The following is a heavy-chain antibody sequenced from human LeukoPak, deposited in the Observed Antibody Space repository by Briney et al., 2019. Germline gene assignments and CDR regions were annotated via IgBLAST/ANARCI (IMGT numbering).Heavy chain of an antibody. CDR2: IYYSGST. CDR1: GGSISSSSYY. D-gene: IGHD5-18*01. Sequence: PSETLSLTCTVSGGSISSSSYYWGWIRQPPGKGLEWIGSIYYSGSTYYNPSLKSRVTISVDTSKNQFSLKLSSVTAADTAVYYCARGPEAAGEYSYGSRNWFDPWGQGTLVTVSS. V-gene: IGHV4-39*07. CDR3: ARGPEAAGEYSYGSRNWFDP. J-gene: IGHJ5*02.